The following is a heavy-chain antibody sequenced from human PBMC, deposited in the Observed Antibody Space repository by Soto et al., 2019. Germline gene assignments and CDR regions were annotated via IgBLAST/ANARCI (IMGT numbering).Heavy chain of an antibody. CDR2: ISSSSSTI. Sequence: GGSLRLSCAASGFTFSSYSMNWVRQAPGKGLEWVSYISSSSSTIYYADSVKGRFTISRDNAKNSLYLQMNSLRAEDTAVYYCAGYCSSTSCYAVPFDPWGQGTLVTVSS. V-gene: IGHV3-48*01. CDR1: GFTFSSYS. J-gene: IGHJ5*02. D-gene: IGHD2-2*01. CDR3: AGYCSSTSCYAVPFDP.